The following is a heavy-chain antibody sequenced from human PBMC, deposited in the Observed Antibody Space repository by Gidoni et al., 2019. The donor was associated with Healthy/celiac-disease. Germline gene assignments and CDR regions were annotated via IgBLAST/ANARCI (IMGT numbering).Heavy chain of an antibody. CDR3: ARVSSGWYPSYYYYYMDV. CDR1: GFTCSSDS. CDR2: ISSSSSTI. Sequence: EVQLVESGGGLVQPGGSLRLSCAASGFTCSSDSMNWVRQAPVKWLAWVSYISSSSSTIFYADSVNGRFTISRDNAKNSLYLQMNSLRDEDTAVYYCARVSSGWYPSYYYYYMDVWGKGTTVTVSS. D-gene: IGHD6-19*01. V-gene: IGHV3-48*02. J-gene: IGHJ6*03.